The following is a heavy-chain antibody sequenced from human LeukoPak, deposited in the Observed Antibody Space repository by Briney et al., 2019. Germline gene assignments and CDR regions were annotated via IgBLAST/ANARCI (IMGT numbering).Heavy chain of an antibody. Sequence: SETLSLTCTVSGGSISSYYWSWIRQPAGKGLEWIGRIYTSGSTNYNPSLKSRVTMSVDTSKNQFPLKLSSVTAADTAVYYCARTRIAAAGSPSDDYWGQGTLVTVSS. CDR3: ARTRIAAAGSPSDDY. CDR2: IYTSGST. D-gene: IGHD6-13*01. V-gene: IGHV4-4*07. J-gene: IGHJ4*02. CDR1: GGSISSYY.